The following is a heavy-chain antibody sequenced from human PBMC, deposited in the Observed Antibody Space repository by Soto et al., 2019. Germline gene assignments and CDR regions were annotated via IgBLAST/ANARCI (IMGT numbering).Heavy chain of an antibody. J-gene: IGHJ6*02. V-gene: IGHV3-13*01. CDR3: ARGVSNFHGFDV. D-gene: IGHD3-3*01. CDR2: IDSSGYT. Sequence: GGSLRLSCAASGFTFRTFDIHWVRQSTGKGLDWVSTIDSSGYTYFPDSVKGRFTISRDFAENSLYLHLHSLGVEDTAVYFCARGVSNFHGFDVWGRGTTVTVSS. CDR1: GFTFRTFD.